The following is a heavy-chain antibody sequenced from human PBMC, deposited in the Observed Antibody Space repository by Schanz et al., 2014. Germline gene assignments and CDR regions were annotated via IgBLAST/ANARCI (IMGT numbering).Heavy chain of an antibody. CDR3: AKDHAGSDILTALGN. Sequence: EVQVVESGGGLVQPGGSLRLSCEASGFTLTSYALTWVRQAPGKGLEWVAGISGSGGSTDYADSVKGRFIISRDNSKNTLYLQMNSLRAEDTAVYYCAKDHAGSDILTALGNWGQGTLVTVSS. D-gene: IGHD3-9*01. J-gene: IGHJ4*02. CDR2: ISGSGGST. CDR1: GFTLTSYA. V-gene: IGHV3-23*04.